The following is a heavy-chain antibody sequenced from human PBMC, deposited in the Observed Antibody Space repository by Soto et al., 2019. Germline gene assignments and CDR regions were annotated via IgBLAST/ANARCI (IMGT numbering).Heavy chain of an antibody. Sequence: ASVKVSCKASGYTFTSYGISWVRQAPGQGLEWMGWISAYNGNTNYAQKLQGRVTMTTDTSTSTAYMELRSLRSDDTAVYYCASDNVVVTAILPADAFDIWGQGTMVTVSS. CDR1: GYTFTSYG. J-gene: IGHJ3*02. CDR3: ASDNVVVTAILPADAFDI. CDR2: ISAYNGNT. V-gene: IGHV1-18*01. D-gene: IGHD2-21*02.